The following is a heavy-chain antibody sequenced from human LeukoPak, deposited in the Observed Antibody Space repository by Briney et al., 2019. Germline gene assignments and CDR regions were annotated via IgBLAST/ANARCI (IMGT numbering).Heavy chain of an antibody. CDR3: ERTTSFTASGYDY. J-gene: IGHJ4*02. V-gene: IGHV1-8*03. Sequence: ASVKVSCKASGYTFTNYHINGVRQATGQGLEWMGWMNPNNGDSGYAQKFQGRVSITRDTSISTSYMELRSLRSDDTAVYFCERTTSFTASGYDYWGQGTLVTVSS. CDR1: GYTFTNYH. D-gene: IGHD6-25*01. CDR2: MNPNNGDS.